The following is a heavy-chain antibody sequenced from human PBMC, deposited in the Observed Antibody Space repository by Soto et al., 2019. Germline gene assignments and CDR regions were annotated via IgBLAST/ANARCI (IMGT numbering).Heavy chain of an antibody. J-gene: IGHJ6*02. V-gene: IGHV4-30-4*01. CDR1: GGSITSGDFY. CDR3: ASDEGGVVPPSLPFGLDV. D-gene: IGHD2-2*01. CDR2: IYYTGTT. Sequence: QLQESGPGLVKPSQTLSLTCTVSGGSITSGDFYWTWIRQPPGKGLEWIGYIYYTGTTYYNPTLEKQVSISVDTTKNQFSLSLTSVTAADTAVYYCASDEGGVVPPSLPFGLDVWGQGTTITVSS.